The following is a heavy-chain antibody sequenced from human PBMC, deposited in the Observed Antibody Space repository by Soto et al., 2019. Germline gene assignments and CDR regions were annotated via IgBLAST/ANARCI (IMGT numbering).Heavy chain of an antibody. J-gene: IGHJ1*01. CDR2: ISDSGGSS. CDR3: TKGGDSWSGYAQH. V-gene: IGHV3-23*01. D-gene: IGHD3-3*01. CDR1: GFSFGNYV. Sequence: PGGSLSLSCAASGFSFGNYVMNWVRQAPGKGLEWVSGISDSGGSSSSADSVKGRFTVSRDNSKNTLYLQMDSLTGDDTAVYYCTKGGDSWSGYAQHWGQGALVTVSS.